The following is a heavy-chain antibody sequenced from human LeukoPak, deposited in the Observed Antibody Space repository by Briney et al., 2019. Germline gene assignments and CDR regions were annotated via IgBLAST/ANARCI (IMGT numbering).Heavy chain of an antibody. CDR2: ISGDGGST. D-gene: IGHD5-12*01. CDR3: AKDRLYGGYSNY. Sequence: PGGSLRLSCAASGFTLDDYAMHWVRQAPGKGLEWVSLISGDGGSTYYADSVKGRFTISRDNSKNSLYLQMNSLRTEDTALYYCAKDRLYGGYSNYWGQGTLVTVSS. J-gene: IGHJ4*02. V-gene: IGHV3-43*02. CDR1: GFTLDDYA.